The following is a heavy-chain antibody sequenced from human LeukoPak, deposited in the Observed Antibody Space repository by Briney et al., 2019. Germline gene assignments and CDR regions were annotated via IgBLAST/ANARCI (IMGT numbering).Heavy chain of an antibody. Sequence: GGSLRLSCAASGFTFSSYGMHWVRQAPGKGPEWVAVISYDGNNKYYADSVKGRFTISRDNSKNTLYLQMNSLRAEDTAVYYCAELGITMIGGVWGKGTTVTISS. V-gene: IGHV3-30*18. CDR1: GFTFSSYG. D-gene: IGHD3-10*02. J-gene: IGHJ6*04. CDR2: ISYDGNNK. CDR3: AELGITMIGGV.